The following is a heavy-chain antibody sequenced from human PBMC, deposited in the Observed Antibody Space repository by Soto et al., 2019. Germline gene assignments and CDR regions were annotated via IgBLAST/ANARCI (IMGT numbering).Heavy chain of an antibody. V-gene: IGHV3-23*01. J-gene: IGHJ4*02. CDR2: ISGGGGGT. CDR3: AKETDGSGSYDY. Sequence: GGSLRLSCAASGFTFSNYWMCWVRQAPGKGLEWVAAISGGGGGTYYADSVKGRFTISRDNSKNTLYLQMNSLRAEDTAVYYCAKETDGSGSYDYWGQGTLVTVSS. CDR1: GFTFSNYW. D-gene: IGHD3-10*01.